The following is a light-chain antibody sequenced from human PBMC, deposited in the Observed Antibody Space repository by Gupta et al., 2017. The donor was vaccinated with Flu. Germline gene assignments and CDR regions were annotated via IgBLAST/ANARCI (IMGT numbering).Light chain of an antibody. V-gene: IGLV3-21*03. CDR2: DDS. J-gene: IGLJ2*01. CDR1: SIGSKT. CDR3: HVWDSSSDHVV. Sequence: GKTARITGRGDSIGSKTGHWYQQKPGQAPVLVVNDDSDRPTGIPVRFSGSNSRNTATLSISRVEAGDEADYYCHVWDSSSDHVVLGGGTKLTVL.